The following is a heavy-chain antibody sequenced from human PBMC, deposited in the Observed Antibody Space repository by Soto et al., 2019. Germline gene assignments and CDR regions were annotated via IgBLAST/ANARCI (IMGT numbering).Heavy chain of an antibody. D-gene: IGHD3-10*01. CDR2: IYYSGST. Sequence: QLQLQESGSGLVKPSQTLSLTCAVSGGSISSGGFSWSWIRQPPGKGLEWIGYIYYSGSTYYNPSLKIRVTISVDMSKNQFSLKLSSVTAADTAVYYCARGEGSGSYFQHWGQGALVTVSS. CDR1: GGSISSGGFS. J-gene: IGHJ1*01. CDR3: ARGEGSGSYFQH. V-gene: IGHV4-30-2*01.